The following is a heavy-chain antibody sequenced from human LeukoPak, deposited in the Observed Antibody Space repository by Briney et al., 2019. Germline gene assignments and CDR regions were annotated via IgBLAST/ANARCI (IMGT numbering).Heavy chain of an antibody. D-gene: IGHD3-22*01. CDR3: ARDTADYDSSGYSDY. Sequence: GGSLRLSCAASGFAFSDYYMSWIRQAPGKGLESVSYISSSGSTIYYADSVKGRFTISRDNAKNSLYLQMNSLRAEDTAVYYCARDTADYDSSGYSDYWGQGTLVTVSS. J-gene: IGHJ4*02. CDR1: GFAFSDYY. CDR2: ISSSGSTI. V-gene: IGHV3-11*01.